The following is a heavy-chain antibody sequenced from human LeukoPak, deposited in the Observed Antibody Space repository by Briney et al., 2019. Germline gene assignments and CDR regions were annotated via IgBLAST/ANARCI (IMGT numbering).Heavy chain of an antibody. J-gene: IGHJ5*02. D-gene: IGHD1-26*01. CDR1: GFTFSSYG. CDR2: IKSKTDGGTT. CDR3: TTETDLPLSGSYYVDWFDP. V-gene: IGHV3-15*01. Sequence: GGSLRLSCAASGFTFSSYGMSWVRQAPGKGLESVGRIKSKTDGGTTDYAAPVKGRFTISRDDSKNTLYLQMNSLKTEDTAVYYCTTETDLPLSGSYYVDWFDPWGQGTLVTVSS.